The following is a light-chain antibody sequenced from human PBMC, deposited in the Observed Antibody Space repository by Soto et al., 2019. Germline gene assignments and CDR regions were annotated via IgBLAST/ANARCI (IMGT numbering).Light chain of an antibody. Sequence: EIVLTQSPGTLSLSPGERATLSCRASQSVSSSYLAWYQQKPGQATRLLIYGASSRATGIPDRFSSSGSGTDCNLPISSLEPENYAVYYYQQYSSSPLFTFGPGTKVDIK. CDR2: GAS. CDR1: QSVSSSY. V-gene: IGKV3-20*01. J-gene: IGKJ3*01. CDR3: QQYSSSPLFT.